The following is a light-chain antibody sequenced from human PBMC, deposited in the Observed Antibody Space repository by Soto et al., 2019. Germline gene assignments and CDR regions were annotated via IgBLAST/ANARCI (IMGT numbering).Light chain of an antibody. CDR2: GAS. Sequence: EIVLTQSPATLSLSPGERATLSCRASQSVSSYLAWYQQKPGQAPRLLIYGASSRATGIPTRFSGSGSGTEFTLTISSLQSEDFAAYYCQQYNNWPLTFGGGTKVDIK. V-gene: IGKV3D-15*01. J-gene: IGKJ4*01. CDR3: QQYNNWPLT. CDR1: QSVSSY.